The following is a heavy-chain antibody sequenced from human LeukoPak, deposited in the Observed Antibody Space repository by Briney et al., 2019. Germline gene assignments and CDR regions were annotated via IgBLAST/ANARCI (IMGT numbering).Heavy chain of an antibody. J-gene: IGHJ4*02. CDR1: GFPLSSYW. CDR2: IKQDGSEK. Sequence: PGGSLRLSCAASGFPLSSYWMTWVRQAPGKGLEWVANIKQDGSEKYYVDSVKGRFTISRDNAKNSLYLQMNSLRAEDTAVYYCARDSQTGESDYWGQGTLVTVSS. D-gene: IGHD3-10*01. V-gene: IGHV3-7*01. CDR3: ARDSQTGESDY.